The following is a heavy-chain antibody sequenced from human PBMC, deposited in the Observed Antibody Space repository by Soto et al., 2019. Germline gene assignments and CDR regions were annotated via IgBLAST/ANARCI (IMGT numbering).Heavy chain of an antibody. CDR2: IWYDGSNK. V-gene: IGHV3-33*01. CDR3: ARDVAAAGTFWFDP. D-gene: IGHD6-13*01. Sequence: AGGSLRLSCAASGFTFSSYGMHWVRQAPGKGLEWVAVIWYDGSNKYYADSVKGRFAISRDISKNTLYLQMNSLRAEDTSVYYCARDVAAAGTFWFDPWGQGTLVTVSS. CDR1: GFTFSSYG. J-gene: IGHJ5*02.